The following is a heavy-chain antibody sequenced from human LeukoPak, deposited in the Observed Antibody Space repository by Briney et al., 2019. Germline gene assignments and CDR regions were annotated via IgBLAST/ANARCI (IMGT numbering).Heavy chain of an antibody. J-gene: IGHJ4*02. D-gene: IGHD3-22*01. V-gene: IGHV3-11*01. Sequence: GGSLRLSCAASGFTFSDSFMNWIRQAPGKGLEWLSYISHSGSNLDYAESVRGRFTISRDNANHSLYLQINSLRAEDTAVYYCARGDSSGVPDYWGQGTLVTVST. CDR1: GFTFSDSF. CDR2: ISHSGSNL. CDR3: ARGDSSGVPDY.